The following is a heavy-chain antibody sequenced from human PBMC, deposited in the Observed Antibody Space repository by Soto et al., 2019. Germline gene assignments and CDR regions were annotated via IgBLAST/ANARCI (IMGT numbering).Heavy chain of an antibody. V-gene: IGHV3-33*06. CDR2: IWYDGSNT. D-gene: IGHD3-3*01. CDR3: AKEWRFLEWPPLDAGGFEDY. Sequence: PGGSLRLSCAASGFTFSSYGMHWVRQAPGEGLEWVAAIWYDGSNTYYADSVKGRFTISRDNSKNTLYLQMNSLRAEDTAVYYCAKEWRFLEWPPLDAGGFEDYWGQGTLVTVSS. J-gene: IGHJ4*02. CDR1: GFTFSSYG.